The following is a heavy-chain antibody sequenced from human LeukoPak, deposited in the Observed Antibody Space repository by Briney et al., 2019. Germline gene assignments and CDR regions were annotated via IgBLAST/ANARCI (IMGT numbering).Heavy chain of an antibody. Sequence: SSVKVSCQASRCTFRNYAIRGVRPAPAQGLAWMGRIIPFLGIANYAQKFQGRVTITADKSTSTAYMELSSLRSEDTALYYCARSLMVRGAHLANWFDPRGQGTLVTVSS. D-gene: IGHD3-10*01. CDR3: ARSLMVRGAHLANWFDP. CDR1: RCTFRNYA. V-gene: IGHV1-69*04. J-gene: IGHJ5*02. CDR2: IIPFLGIA.